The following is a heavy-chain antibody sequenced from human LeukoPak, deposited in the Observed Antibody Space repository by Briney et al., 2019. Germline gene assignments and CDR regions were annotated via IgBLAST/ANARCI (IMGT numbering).Heavy chain of an antibody. CDR1: GFTFSRYG. CDR3: AKDRDPYYYDSSASSDY. CDR2: ISYDKSHR. J-gene: IGHJ4*02. D-gene: IGHD3-22*01. V-gene: IGHV3-30*18. Sequence: PGGSLRLSCAASGFTFSRYGMYWVRQAPGKGLEWVALISYDKSHRYYADSVKGRFTISRDNSKNTLYLQMNSLRAEDTAVYYCAKDRDPYYYDSSASSDYWGQGTLVTVSS.